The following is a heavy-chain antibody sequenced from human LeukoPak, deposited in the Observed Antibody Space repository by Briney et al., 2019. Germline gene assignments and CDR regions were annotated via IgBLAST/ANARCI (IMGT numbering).Heavy chain of an antibody. CDR3: AKDRGNYYDSPRFDP. D-gene: IGHD3-22*01. CDR1: GFTLSSYA. Sequence: GGSLRLSCAASGFTLSSYAMSWVRQAPGKGLEWLSGISAGGGSTYYADSVKGRFTISRDNSKNTLYLQFNSLRAEDTAVYYCAKDRGNYYDSPRFDPWGQGTLDTVSS. CDR2: ISAGGGST. J-gene: IGHJ5*02. V-gene: IGHV3-23*01.